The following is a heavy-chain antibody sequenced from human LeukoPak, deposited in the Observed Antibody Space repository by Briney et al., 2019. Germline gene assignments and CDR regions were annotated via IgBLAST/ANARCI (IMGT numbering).Heavy chain of an antibody. Sequence: SQTLSLTCTVSGASISGGAYYWNWVRQPPGKGLEWVGQIYYSGSTYYNPSLQSRITISLDTSKSQFFLRLTSVTAADTAVNYCARPFADYRYDAIGLGYWGQGTLVTVSS. CDR1: GASISGGAYY. D-gene: IGHD4/OR15-4a*01. V-gene: IGHV4-31*03. CDR2: IYYSGST. CDR3: ARPFADYRYDAIGLGY. J-gene: IGHJ4*02.